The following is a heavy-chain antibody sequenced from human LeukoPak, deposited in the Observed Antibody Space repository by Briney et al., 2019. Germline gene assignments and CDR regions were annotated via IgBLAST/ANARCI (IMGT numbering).Heavy chain of an antibody. Sequence: SETLSLTCTVSGGSISSYYWSWIRQPPGKGLEWIGYIYYSGSTNYNPSLKSRVTISVDTSKNQFSLKLSSVTAADTAVYYCARDHRATGLFSFDYWGQGTLVTVSS. CDR1: GGSISSYY. D-gene: IGHD5-24*01. CDR2: IYYSGST. CDR3: ARDHRATGLFSFDY. J-gene: IGHJ4*02. V-gene: IGHV4-59*12.